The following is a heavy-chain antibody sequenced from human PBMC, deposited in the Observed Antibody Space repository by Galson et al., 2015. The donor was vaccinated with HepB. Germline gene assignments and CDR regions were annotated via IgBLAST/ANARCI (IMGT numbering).Heavy chain of an antibody. D-gene: IGHD3-16*01. CDR1: GFSLTTSGVG. CDR2: IYWDDDR. Sequence: PALVKPTQTLMLTCTFSGFSLTTSGVGVGWIRQPPGEALEWLAVIYWDDDRRYSPSLKSRLSIFKDTSKNQVVLTMTNMDPVDTATYYCAHVTITFGGIDRLDAFDLWGQGTVVTVSS. V-gene: IGHV2-5*02. J-gene: IGHJ3*01. CDR3: AHVTITFGGIDRLDAFDL.